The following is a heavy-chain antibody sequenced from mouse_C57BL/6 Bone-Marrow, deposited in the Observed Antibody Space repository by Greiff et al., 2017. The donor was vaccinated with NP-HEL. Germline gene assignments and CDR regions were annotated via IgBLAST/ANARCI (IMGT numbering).Heavy chain of an antibody. CDR1: GFTFSSYG. CDR2: ISSGGSYT. Sequence: VHLVESGGDLVKPGGSLKLSCAASGFTFSSYGMSWVRQTPDKRLEWVATISSGGSYTYYPDSVKGRFTISRDNAKNTLYLQMSSLKSEDTAMYYCARQRGGSPFAYWGQGTLVTVSA. V-gene: IGHV5-6*01. J-gene: IGHJ3*01. CDR3: ARQRGGSPFAY. D-gene: IGHD6-1*01.